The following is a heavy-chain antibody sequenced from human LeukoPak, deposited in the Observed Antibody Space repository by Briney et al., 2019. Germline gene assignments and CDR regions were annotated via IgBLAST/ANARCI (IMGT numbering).Heavy chain of an antibody. Sequence: SETLSLTCAVSGGSVSSDDHSWGWIRQPPGKGLEWIGYIFHSASTYHNLSLRSRVTISLDRSKNQFSLKMSSVTAADTAVYYCARGYDSSGQTGRYYFDHWGQGTLVTVSS. D-gene: IGHD3-22*01. CDR2: IFHSAST. CDR1: GGSVSSDDHS. CDR3: ARGYDSSGQTGRYYFDH. J-gene: IGHJ4*02. V-gene: IGHV4-30-2*01.